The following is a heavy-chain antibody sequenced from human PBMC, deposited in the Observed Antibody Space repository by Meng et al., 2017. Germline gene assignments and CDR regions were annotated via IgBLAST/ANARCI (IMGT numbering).Heavy chain of an antibody. V-gene: IGHV3-23*01. J-gene: IGHJ4*02. Sequence: GESLKISCAASGFTFSSYAMSWVRQAPGKGLEWVSAISGSGGNTYYADSVKGRFTISRDNSKNTLYLQMNSLRAEDTAVYYCAKDMGIYGLGSDYRGQGTLVTVSS. CDR1: GFTFSSYA. CDR2: ISGSGGNT. CDR3: AKDMGIYGLGSDY. D-gene: IGHD2/OR15-2a*01.